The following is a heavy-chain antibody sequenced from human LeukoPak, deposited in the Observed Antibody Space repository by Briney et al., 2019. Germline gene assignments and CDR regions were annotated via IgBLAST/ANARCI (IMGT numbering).Heavy chain of an antibody. Sequence: PGGSLRLSCAASGFTFSNFAMSWVRQAPGKGLEWVSVISGSGSRTYYADSVKGRFTISRDNSRNTIYLQMNSLRAEDTAVYYCARGEVLEDWGQGTLVTVSS. CDR3: ARGEVLED. D-gene: IGHD3-10*01. CDR1: GFTFSNFA. CDR2: ISGSGSRT. J-gene: IGHJ4*02. V-gene: IGHV3-23*01.